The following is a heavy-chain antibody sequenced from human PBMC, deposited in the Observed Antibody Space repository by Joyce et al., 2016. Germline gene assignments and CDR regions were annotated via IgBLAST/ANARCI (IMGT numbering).Heavy chain of an antibody. Sequence: EVQLVESGGGLAQPGRSLRLSCAASGFNFNDYVMHWVRQVPGKGLEWVAGISGNSHFIGYAESVKGRFTISRDNAKNALFLQIDSLRAEDTALYYCAKDRGNYYYFDYWGQGTLVTVSS. CDR1: GFNFNDYV. D-gene: IGHD5-24*01. CDR2: ISGNSHFI. J-gene: IGHJ4*02. CDR3: AKDRGNYYYFDY. V-gene: IGHV3-9*01.